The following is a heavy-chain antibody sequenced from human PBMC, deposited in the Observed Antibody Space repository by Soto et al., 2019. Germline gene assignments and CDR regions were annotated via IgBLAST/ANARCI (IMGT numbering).Heavy chain of an antibody. CDR3: ARQMYYDFWSGYYTGLRWFDP. V-gene: IGHV4-39*01. CDR1: GGSISSSNYY. D-gene: IGHD3-3*01. Sequence: SETLSLTCTVSGGSISSSNYYWGWIRQPPGKGLEWIGSIYYSGSTYYNPSLKSRVTIFVDTSKNQFSLKLSSVTAADTAVYYCARQMYYDFWSGYYTGLRWFDPWGQGTLVTVSS. CDR2: IYYSGST. J-gene: IGHJ5*02.